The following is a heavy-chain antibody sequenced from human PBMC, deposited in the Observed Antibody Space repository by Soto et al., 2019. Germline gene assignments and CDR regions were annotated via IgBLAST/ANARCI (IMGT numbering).Heavy chain of an antibody. CDR1: GFTFSSYS. V-gene: IGHV3-21*01. CDR2: ISSSSSYI. CDR3: ARDHRSSSWDFDY. Sequence: GGSLRLSCAASGFTFSSYSMNWVRQAPGKGLEWVSSISSSSSYIYYADSVKGRFTISRDNAKNSLYLQMNSLRAEDTAVYYCARDHRSSSWDFDYWGQGTLVTVSS. J-gene: IGHJ4*02. D-gene: IGHD6-13*01.